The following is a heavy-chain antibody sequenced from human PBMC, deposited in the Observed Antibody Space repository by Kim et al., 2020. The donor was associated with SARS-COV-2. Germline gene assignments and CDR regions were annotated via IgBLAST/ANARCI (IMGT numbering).Heavy chain of an antibody. D-gene: IGHD3-16*01. CDR3: ARSYVSEFDY. CDR2: IYYSGST. CDR1: GGSISSSSYY. V-gene: IGHV4-39*07. Sequence: SETLSLTCTVSGGSISSSSYYWGWIRQPPGKGLEWIGSIYYSGSTYYNPSLKSRVTISVDTSKNQFSLKLSSVTAADTAVYYCARSYVSEFDYWGQGTLVTVSS. J-gene: IGHJ4*02.